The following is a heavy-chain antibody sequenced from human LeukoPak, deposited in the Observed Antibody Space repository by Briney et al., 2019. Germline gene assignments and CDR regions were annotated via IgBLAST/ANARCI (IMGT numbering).Heavy chain of an antibody. V-gene: IGHV3-66*02. CDR2: IYSGGST. D-gene: IGHD1-26*01. J-gene: IGHJ4*02. Sequence: GGSLRLSCAASGSTFSSYAMSWVRQAPEKGLEWVSVIYSGGSTYYADSVKGRFTISRDNSKNTLYLQVNSLRAEDTAVYYCAREVVGAYYFDYWGQGTLVTVSS. CDR3: AREVVGAYYFDY. CDR1: GSTFSSYA.